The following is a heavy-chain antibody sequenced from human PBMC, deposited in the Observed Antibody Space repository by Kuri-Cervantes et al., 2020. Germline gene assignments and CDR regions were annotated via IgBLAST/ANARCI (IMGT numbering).Heavy chain of an antibody. CDR2: IDWDDDK. Sequence: SGTTLVKPTQTLTLTCTFSGFSLSTSGMCVSWIRQPPGKALEWLALIDWDDDKYYSTSLKTRLTISKDTSKNQVVLTMTNMDPVDTATYYCARTPREGGYGARFDPWGQGTLVTVSS. D-gene: IGHD1-1*01. V-gene: IGHV2-70*01. CDR1: GFSLSTSGMC. CDR3: ARTPREGGYGARFDP. J-gene: IGHJ5*02.